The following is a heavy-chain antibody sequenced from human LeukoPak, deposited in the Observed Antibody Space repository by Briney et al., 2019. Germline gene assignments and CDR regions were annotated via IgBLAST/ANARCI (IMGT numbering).Heavy chain of an antibody. J-gene: IGHJ4*02. D-gene: IGHD6-19*01. CDR1: GFTFSSYS. CDR3: ANPGRYSSGWVFPPCFDY. Sequence: PGGSLRLSCAASGFTFSSYSMNWVRQAPGKGLEWVSSISSSSSYIYYADSVKGRFTISRDNSKNTLYLQMNSLRADDTAVYYCANPGRYSSGWVFPPCFDYWGQGTLVTVSS. CDR2: ISSSSSYI. V-gene: IGHV3-21*04.